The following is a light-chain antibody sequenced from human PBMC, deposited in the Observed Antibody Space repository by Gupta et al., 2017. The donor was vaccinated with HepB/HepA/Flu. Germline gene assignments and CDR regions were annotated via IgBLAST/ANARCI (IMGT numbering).Light chain of an antibody. CDR1: SSNIGSNS. CDR2: RNN. CDR3: AAWNDSLSGWV. V-gene: IGLV1-47*01. Sequence: SLLTQPPSASGTPGQTVTISCSGSSSNIGSNSVYWYQQLPGTAPKLLIYRNNQRPSGVPDRFSGSKSGTSASLAISGLRSEDEADYYCAAWNDSLSGWVFGGGTKLTVL. J-gene: IGLJ3*02.